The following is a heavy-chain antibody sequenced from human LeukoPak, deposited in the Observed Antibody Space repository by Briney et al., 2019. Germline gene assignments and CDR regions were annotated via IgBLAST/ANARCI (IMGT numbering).Heavy chain of an antibody. Sequence: GGSLRLSRAAAGFTVSNNCVTWVRQAPGKGLEWVSVICGDGRLFYAASVKGRFSVSRDNSENTVYLQVTSLRADDTAVYFCARERGDKDMSGGSSFDVWGQGTLVIVSS. V-gene: IGHV3-53*01. J-gene: IGHJ3*01. D-gene: IGHD2-21*01. CDR1: GFTVSNNC. CDR3: ARERGDKDMSGGSSFDV. CDR2: ICGDGRL.